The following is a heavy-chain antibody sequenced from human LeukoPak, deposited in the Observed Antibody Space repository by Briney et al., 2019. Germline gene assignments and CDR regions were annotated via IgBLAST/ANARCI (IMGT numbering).Heavy chain of an antibody. Sequence: GGSLILSCAASGFTFDDYAMHWVRQAPGKGLEWVSLISGDGGSTYYADSVKGRFTISRDNSKNSLYLQMNSLRTEDTALYYCAKDWDSNYYDSSGYFDYWGQGTLVTVSS. J-gene: IGHJ4*02. CDR3: AKDWDSNYYDSSGYFDY. CDR1: GFTFDDYA. D-gene: IGHD3-22*01. V-gene: IGHV3-43*02. CDR2: ISGDGGST.